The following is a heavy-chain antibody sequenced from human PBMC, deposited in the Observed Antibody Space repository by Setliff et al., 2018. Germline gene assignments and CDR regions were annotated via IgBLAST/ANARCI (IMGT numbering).Heavy chain of an antibody. J-gene: IGHJ4*02. D-gene: IGHD3-10*01. V-gene: IGHV4-61*02. CDR1: GGSISSGSYY. Sequence: PSETLSLTCTVSGGSISSGSYYWSWIRQPAGKGLEWIGRIYTSGSTNYNPSLKSRVTISVDTSKNQFSLKLSSVTAADTAVYYCARRGGGLLWFGELSRYYFDYWGQGTLVTVSS. CDR3: ARRGGGLLWFGELSRYYFDY. CDR2: IYTSGST.